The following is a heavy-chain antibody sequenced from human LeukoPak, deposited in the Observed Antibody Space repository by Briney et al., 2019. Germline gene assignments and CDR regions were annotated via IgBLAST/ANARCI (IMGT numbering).Heavy chain of an antibody. Sequence: ASVKVSCKASGYTFISYYMHWVRQAPGQGLEWMGIINPSGGSTNYAQKFQGRVSVTRDTSTSTVYMELNSLISEDTAVYYCARERIVGAAYDYWGQGTPVTVSS. CDR3: ARERIVGAAYDY. CDR2: INPSGGST. CDR1: GYTFISYY. D-gene: IGHD1-26*01. V-gene: IGHV1-46*01. J-gene: IGHJ4*02.